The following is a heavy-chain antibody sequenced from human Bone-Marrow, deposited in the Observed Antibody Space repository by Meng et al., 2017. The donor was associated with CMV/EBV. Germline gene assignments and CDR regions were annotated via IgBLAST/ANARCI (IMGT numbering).Heavy chain of an antibody. CDR1: GFTFDDYA. V-gene: IGHV3-9*01. J-gene: IGHJ4*02. CDR2: ISWNSGSI. Sequence: GGSLRLSCAASGFTFDDYAMHWVRQAPGKGLEWVSGISWNSGSIGYADSVKGRFTISRDNTKNSVYLQMNSLRAEDTAVYYCTSHGFGQNWGQGTLVTVSS. CDR3: TSHGFGQN. D-gene: IGHD3-10*01.